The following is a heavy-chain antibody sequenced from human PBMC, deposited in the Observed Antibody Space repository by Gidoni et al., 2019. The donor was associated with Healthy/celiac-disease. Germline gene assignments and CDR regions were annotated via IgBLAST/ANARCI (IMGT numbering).Heavy chain of an antibody. CDR2: INHSGST. CDR3: ARGNRRCSSTSCYYRGWFDP. V-gene: IGHV4-34*01. Sequence: QVQLQQWGAGLLKPPETLSLTCAVYGGSFSGYYWSWIRQPPGKGLEWIGEINHSGSTNYNPSLKSRVTISVDTSKNQFSLKLSSVTAADTAVYYCARGNRRCSSTSCYYRGWFDPWGQGTLVTVSS. J-gene: IGHJ5*02. D-gene: IGHD2-2*01. CDR1: GGSFSGYY.